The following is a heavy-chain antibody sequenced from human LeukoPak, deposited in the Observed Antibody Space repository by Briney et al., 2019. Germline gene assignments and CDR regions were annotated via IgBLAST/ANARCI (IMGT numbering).Heavy chain of an antibody. CDR3: AKTTTGYSSGRYPAWPIDY. D-gene: IGHD2-15*01. CDR2: IFGSGGSA. J-gene: IGHJ4*02. Sequence: GGSLRLSCAASGFPFSSYWMSWVRQAPGKGLEWVSGIFGSGGSAHYADSVKGRFTISRDNSKNTVYLQMDSLRAEDTAIYYCAKTTTGYSSGRYPAWPIDYWGQGTLVTVSS. V-gene: IGHV3-23*01. CDR1: GFPFSSYW.